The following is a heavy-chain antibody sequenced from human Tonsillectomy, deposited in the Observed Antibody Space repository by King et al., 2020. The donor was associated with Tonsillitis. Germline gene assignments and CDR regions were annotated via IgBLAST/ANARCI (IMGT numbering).Heavy chain of an antibody. CDR3: AKIGTAYGAFDI. Sequence: QLVQSGAEVKKPGASVKVSCKASGYTFTGYHMHWVRQARGQGLEWMGWISPNSGGTNYAQMFQGRVTMTRDTSITTVYMELSGLRSDDTAVYYCAKIGTAYGAFDIWGQGTMVTVSS. J-gene: IGHJ3*02. V-gene: IGHV1-2*02. CDR2: ISPNSGGT. D-gene: IGHD3-10*01. CDR1: GYTFTGYH.